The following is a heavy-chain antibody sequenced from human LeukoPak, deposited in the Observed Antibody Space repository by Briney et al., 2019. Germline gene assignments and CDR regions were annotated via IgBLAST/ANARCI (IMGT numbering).Heavy chain of an antibody. CDR2: IYSGGST. V-gene: IGHV3-53*01. D-gene: IGHD3-10*01. CDR1: GFTVSSNY. J-gene: IGHJ6*03. Sequence: GGSLRLSCAAPGFTVSSNYMSWVRQAPGKGLEWVSVIYSGGSTYYADSVKGRFTISRDNSKNTLYLQMNSLRAEDTAVYYCARGPQREPRYYYGSGSYDRGNYYYYMDVWGKGTTVTISS. CDR3: ARGPQREPRYYYGSGSYDRGNYYYYMDV.